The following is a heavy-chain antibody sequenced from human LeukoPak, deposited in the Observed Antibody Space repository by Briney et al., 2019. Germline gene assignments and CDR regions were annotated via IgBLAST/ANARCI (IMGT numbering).Heavy chain of an antibody. CDR1: GFTFDDQA. D-gene: IGHD3-22*01. CDR2: ISWNSGSI. J-gene: IGHJ4*02. CDR3: VKDMSGYFHDKRGYRSYFED. V-gene: IGHV3-9*01. Sequence: QSGGSLRLSCAASGFTFDDQAMHWVRQVPGRGLEWVSGISWNSGSIGYGESVRGRFTISRDNAKNSLYLQMNSLRPEDTALYYCVKDMSGYFHDKRGYRSYFEDWGQGTLVTVSS.